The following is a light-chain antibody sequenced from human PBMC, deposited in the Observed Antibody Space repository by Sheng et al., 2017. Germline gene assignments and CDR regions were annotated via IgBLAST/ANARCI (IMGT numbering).Light chain of an antibody. J-gene: IGKJ5*01. CDR1: QSLLHSNGNTY. V-gene: IGKV2-28*01. Sequence: DIVMTQSPLSLPVTPGEPASISCRSNQSLLHSNGNTYLDWFVQKPGQTPQLLIYLGSIRASGVPDRFSGGVSGTHSNFTLKISSVEAEDVGVYYCMQALKPSITFGQGTRLDIK. CDR3: MQALKPSIT. CDR2: LGS.